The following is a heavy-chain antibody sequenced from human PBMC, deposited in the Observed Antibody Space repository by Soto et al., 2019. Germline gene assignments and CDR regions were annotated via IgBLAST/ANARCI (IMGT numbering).Heavy chain of an antibody. Sequence: QVQLQQWGAGLLKPSETLSLTCAVYGGSFSGYYWSWIRQPPGKGLEWIGEINHSGSTNYNPSLKSRXXIXVXKSKNQFSLKLSSVTAADTAVYYCARGYSSSWRFDYWGQGTLVTVSS. CDR2: INHSGST. CDR1: GGSFSGYY. J-gene: IGHJ4*02. D-gene: IGHD6-13*01. V-gene: IGHV4-34*01. CDR3: ARGYSSSWRFDY.